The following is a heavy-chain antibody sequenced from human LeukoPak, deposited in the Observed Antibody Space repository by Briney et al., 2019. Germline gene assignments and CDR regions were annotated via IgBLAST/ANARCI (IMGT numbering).Heavy chain of an antibody. CDR2: INHSGST. V-gene: IGHV4-34*01. CDR3: ARIVNSFDP. J-gene: IGHJ5*02. Sequence: SETLSLTCAVYGGSFSGYYWSWIRQPPGKGLEWIGEINHSGSTNYNPSLKSRVTISVDTSKNQFSLKLSSVTAADTAVYYCARIVNSFDPWGQGTLVTVSS. CDR1: GGSFSGYY. D-gene: IGHD3-22*01.